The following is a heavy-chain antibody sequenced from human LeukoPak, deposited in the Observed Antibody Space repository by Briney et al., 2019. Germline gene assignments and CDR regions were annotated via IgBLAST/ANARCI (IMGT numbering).Heavy chain of an antibody. V-gene: IGHV3-48*01. CDR1: GFTFTMFG. J-gene: IGHJ6*03. CDR2: IDGNSGIK. D-gene: IGHD3-3*01. Sequence: GGSLRLSCEASGFTFTMFGMNWVRQAPGKRLEWVSYIDGNSGIKYYADSVQGRFTISRDNAQDSVFLQMTSLRVDDTAVYYCARGLGDFWSGYHPSHYMDVWGKGTTVTVSS. CDR3: ARGLGDFWSGYHPSHYMDV.